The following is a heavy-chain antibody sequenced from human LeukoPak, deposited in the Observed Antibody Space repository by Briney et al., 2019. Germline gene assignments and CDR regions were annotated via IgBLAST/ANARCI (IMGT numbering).Heavy chain of an antibody. Sequence: AGGSLRLSCAASGFTFSSYDMSWVRQAPGKGLEGVSSISGSGDRTIYADSVRGRLTISRDNSKSTLYLQMSSLRAEDTAVYYCAKVPQPDYYFDYWGQGFLVTVSS. CDR3: AKVPQPDYYFDY. V-gene: IGHV3-23*01. CDR2: ISGSGDRT. J-gene: IGHJ4*02. CDR1: GFTFSSYD.